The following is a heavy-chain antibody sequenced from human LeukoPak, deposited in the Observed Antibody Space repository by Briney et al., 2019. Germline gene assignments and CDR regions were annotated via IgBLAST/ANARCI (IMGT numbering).Heavy chain of an antibody. V-gene: IGHV3-30-3*01. Sequence: GGSLRLSCAASGFTFSSYAMHWVRQAPGKGLEWVAVISYDGSNKYYADSVKGRFTISRDNAKNSLYLQMNSLRAEDTAVYYCAREAPRLPTDDAFDIWGQGTMVTVSS. CDR1: GFTFSSYA. CDR3: AREAPRLPTDDAFDI. J-gene: IGHJ3*02. CDR2: ISYDGSNK. D-gene: IGHD4-11*01.